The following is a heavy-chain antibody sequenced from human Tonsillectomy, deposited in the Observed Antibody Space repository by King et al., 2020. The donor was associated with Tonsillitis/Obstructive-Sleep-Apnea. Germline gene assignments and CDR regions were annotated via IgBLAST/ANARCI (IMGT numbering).Heavy chain of an antibody. Sequence: VQLQESGPGLVKPSETLSLTCTVSGGSISSYYWSWIRQPPGKGLEWIGYIYYSGSTNYNPSLKSRVTISVDTSKNQFSLKLSSVTAADTAVYYCARHMGSYPLDDAFDLWGQGTMVTVSS. CDR3: ARHMGSYPLDDAFDL. D-gene: IGHD1-26*01. J-gene: IGHJ3*01. CDR1: GGSISSYY. V-gene: IGHV4-59*08. CDR2: IYYSGST.